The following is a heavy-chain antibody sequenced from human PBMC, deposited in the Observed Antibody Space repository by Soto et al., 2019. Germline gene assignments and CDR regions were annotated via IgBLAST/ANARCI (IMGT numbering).Heavy chain of an antibody. Sequence: EGLLVESGGRLVQPGWPLRLPSAASGFTFSSYWMHWVRKPPGKGLLWVSRINSDGSRTYYADSVKGRFTTSRDNAKDTLYLQMNSRRGEGTAVYYCARDFGYWGQGTLVTVSS. CDR3: ARDFGY. D-gene: IGHD3-10*01. V-gene: IGHV3-74*01. CDR1: GFTFSSYW. CDR2: INSDGSRT. J-gene: IGHJ4*02.